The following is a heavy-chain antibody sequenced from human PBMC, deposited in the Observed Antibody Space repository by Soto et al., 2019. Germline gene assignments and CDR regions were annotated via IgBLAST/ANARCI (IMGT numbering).Heavy chain of an antibody. D-gene: IGHD4-17*01. CDR3: ARGRYGDY. J-gene: IGHJ4*02. Sequence: QAHLVQSGPEVKKPGASVKVSCKGSGYIFTSYGIAWVRQAPGQGLEWMGWISAHNGKTEYAVKFQGRVTVTRDTSTSTAYLELRSLRSDDTALYYCARGRYGDYWGQGALVTVSS. CDR1: GYIFTSYG. V-gene: IGHV1-18*01. CDR2: ISAHNGKT.